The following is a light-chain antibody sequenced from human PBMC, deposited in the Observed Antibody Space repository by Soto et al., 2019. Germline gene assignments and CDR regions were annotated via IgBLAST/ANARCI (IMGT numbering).Light chain of an antibody. CDR2: DNN. CDR1: SSNIGNEY. V-gene: IGLV1-51*01. CDR3: STWDSSLSGVV. Sequence: QSVLTQPPSVSAAPGQKVTISCSGSSSNIGNEYVSWYQHLPGTAPKLVIYDNNKRPSGIPDRFSGSKSGTSATRDITGPPTPDEAAYYCSTWDSSLSGVVFGGGTQLTVL. J-gene: IGLJ2*01.